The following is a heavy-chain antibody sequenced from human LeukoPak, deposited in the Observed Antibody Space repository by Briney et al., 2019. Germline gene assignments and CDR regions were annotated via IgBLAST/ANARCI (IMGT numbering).Heavy chain of an antibody. J-gene: IGHJ4*02. D-gene: IGHD2-15*01. CDR2: VTGNGVNT. V-gene: IGHV3-23*01. Sequence: GGSLRPSCAASGFTFISYAMNWVRQTPGKGLEWVSSVTGNGVNTYHADSVKGRFTISRDNSKDTLFLQMNSLRAEDTAIYYCAKAPLGHCSGVTCYHFDYWGQGTLVTVSS. CDR1: GFTFISYA. CDR3: AKAPLGHCSGVTCYHFDY.